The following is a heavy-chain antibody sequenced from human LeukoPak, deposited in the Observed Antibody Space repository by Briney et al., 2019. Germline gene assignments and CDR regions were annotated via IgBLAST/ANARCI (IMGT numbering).Heavy chain of an antibody. D-gene: IGHD3-9*01. J-gene: IGHJ6*02. Sequence: PRASVKVSCKASGYTFTSYGISWVRQAPGQGLEWMGWISAYNGNTNYAQKLQGRVTMTTDTSTSTAYMELRSLRSDDTAVYYCARSIFPDYYYGMDVWGQGTTVTVSS. CDR2: ISAYNGNT. V-gene: IGHV1-18*01. CDR1: GYTFTSYG. CDR3: ARSIFPDYYYGMDV.